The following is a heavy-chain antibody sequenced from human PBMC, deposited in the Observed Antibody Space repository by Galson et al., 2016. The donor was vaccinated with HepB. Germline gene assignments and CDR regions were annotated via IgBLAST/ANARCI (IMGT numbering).Heavy chain of an antibody. Sequence: TLSLTCAVSGGSIIGTSWWSWVRQPPGKGLEWIGEIYHSGSTNYNPSLKSRVTISVDKSKNQFSLKLNSVTAADTALYYCARNGYYSIDYWGQGTLVIVSS. CDR1: GGSIIGTSW. CDR2: IYHSGST. V-gene: IGHV4-4*02. D-gene: IGHD3-22*01. CDR3: ARNGYYSIDY. J-gene: IGHJ4*02.